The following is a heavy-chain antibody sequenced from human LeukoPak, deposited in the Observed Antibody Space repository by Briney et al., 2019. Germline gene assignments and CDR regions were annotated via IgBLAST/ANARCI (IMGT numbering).Heavy chain of an antibody. V-gene: IGHV3-30*18. CDR2: ISYDGSNK. Sequence: GGSLRLSCAASGFTFSSYGMHWVRQAPGKGLEWVAVISYDGSNKYYADSVKGRFTISRDNSKNTLYLQMNSLRAEDTAVYYCAKSDPYYSSSWYEYFDYWGRGTLVTVSS. J-gene: IGHJ4*02. D-gene: IGHD6-13*01. CDR3: AKSDPYYSSSWYEYFDY. CDR1: GFTFSSYG.